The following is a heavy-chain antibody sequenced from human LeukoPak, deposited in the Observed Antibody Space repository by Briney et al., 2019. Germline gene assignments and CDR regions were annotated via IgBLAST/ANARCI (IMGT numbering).Heavy chain of an antibody. CDR2: ISSSSSYI. CDR3: ASTAAGTPFDY. Sequence: GGSLRLSCAASGFAFSYYSMNWVRQAPGKGLEWVSSISSSSSYIYYADSVKGRFTISRDNAKNSLYLQMNSLRAEDTAVYYCASTAAGTPFDYWGQGTLVTVSS. CDR1: GFAFSYYS. V-gene: IGHV3-21*01. D-gene: IGHD6-13*01. J-gene: IGHJ4*02.